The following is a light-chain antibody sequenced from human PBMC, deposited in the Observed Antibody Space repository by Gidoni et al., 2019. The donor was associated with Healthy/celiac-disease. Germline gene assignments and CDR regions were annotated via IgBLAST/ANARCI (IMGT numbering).Light chain of an antibody. V-gene: IGLV2-11*01. CDR1: SSDVGGYNY. CDR2: DVS. J-gene: IGLJ1*01. Sequence: QSAPTPPRSVSGSPGQSVTISCTGTSSDVGGYNYVSWYQQHPGKAPKLMIYDVSKRPSGVPDRFSGSKSGNTASLTISGLQAEDEADYYCCSYAGSYTYVFGAGTKVTVL. CDR3: CSYAGSYTYV.